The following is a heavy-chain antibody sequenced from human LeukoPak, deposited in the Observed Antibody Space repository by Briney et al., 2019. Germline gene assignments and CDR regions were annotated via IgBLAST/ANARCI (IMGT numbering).Heavy chain of an antibody. J-gene: IGHJ4*02. CDR2: IYYSGTT. Sequence: SETLSLTCTVSGGSISNYYWIWIRQPPGKGLEWIGYIYYSGTTKYNPSLKIRATISVDTSKNQFSLNLNSVTAADTAVYYCSRGAYSSGWYLEYWGQGTLVTVSS. CDR1: GGSISNYY. V-gene: IGHV4-59*01. D-gene: IGHD6-19*01. CDR3: SRGAYSSGWYLEY.